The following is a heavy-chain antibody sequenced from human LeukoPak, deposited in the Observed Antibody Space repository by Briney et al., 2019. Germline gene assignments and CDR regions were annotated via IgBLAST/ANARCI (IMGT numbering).Heavy chain of an antibody. CDR1: GFTFSSYS. J-gene: IGHJ4*02. V-gene: IGHV3-21*01. CDR2: ISSSSSYI. D-gene: IGHD6-13*01. Sequence: GGSLRLSCAASGFTFSSYSMNWVRQAPGKGLEWVSSISSSSSYIYYADSVKGRFTISRDNAKSSLYLQMNSLRAEDTAVYYCARGGSSWYRFDYWGQGTLVTASS. CDR3: ARGGSSWYRFDY.